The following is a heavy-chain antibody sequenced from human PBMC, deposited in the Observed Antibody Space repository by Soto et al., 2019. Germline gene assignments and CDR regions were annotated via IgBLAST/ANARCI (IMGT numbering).Heavy chain of an antibody. CDR3: ARDPLGYCSSTSCYPYYYYGMDV. D-gene: IGHD2-2*01. V-gene: IGHV1-3*01. Sequence: ASVKVSCKASGYTFTSYAMHWVRQAPGQRLEWMGWINAGNGNTKYSQKFQGRVTITRDTSASTAYMELSSLRSEDTAVYYCARDPLGYCSSTSCYPYYYYGMDVWGQGTTVTVPS. J-gene: IGHJ6*02. CDR2: INAGNGNT. CDR1: GYTFTSYA.